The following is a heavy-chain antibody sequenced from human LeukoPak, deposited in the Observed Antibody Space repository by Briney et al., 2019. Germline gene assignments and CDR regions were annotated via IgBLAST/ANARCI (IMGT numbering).Heavy chain of an antibody. CDR3: AGGAGRLADY. CDR2: ISNNHSPT. J-gene: IGHJ4*02. D-gene: IGHD6-19*01. Sequence: PGGSLRLSCTASGFTFSDHYMSWIREAPGKGLEWVSYISNNHSPTYYADSVRGRFTISRDNAKNSLYLQMDSLSAGDTAVYYCAGGAGRLADYWGQGTLVTVSS. V-gene: IGHV3-11*01. CDR1: GFTFSDHY.